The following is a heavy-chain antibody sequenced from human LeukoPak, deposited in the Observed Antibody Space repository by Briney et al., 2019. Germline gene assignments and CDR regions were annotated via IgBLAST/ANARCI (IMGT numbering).Heavy chain of an antibody. V-gene: IGHV4-31*03. J-gene: IGHJ4*02. CDR1: GGAISSGGYS. D-gene: IGHD3-16*02. CDR3: ARGDPLRY. CDR2: MFYSGGT. Sequence: SETLSLTCTVSGGAISSGGYSWSWIRQHPEQGPEWIGHMFYSGGTYYNPSLKSRVSMSVDTSQNHFSLKLTSVTAADTAVYYCARGDPLRYWGQGIRVTVSS.